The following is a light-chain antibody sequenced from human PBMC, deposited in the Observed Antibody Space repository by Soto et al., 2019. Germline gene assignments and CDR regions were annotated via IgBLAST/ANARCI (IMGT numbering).Light chain of an antibody. J-gene: IGLJ1*01. CDR3: AARDDSLNGYV. Sequence: QSVLTQPPSASGTPGQRVTISCSGSSSNIGSNPVNWYQQLPGTAPKLLIYSHNQRPSGVPDRFSGSKSGTSASLAISGLQSEDEADYYCAARDDSLNGYVFGTGTKLTVL. V-gene: IGLV1-44*01. CDR1: SSNIGSNP. CDR2: SHN.